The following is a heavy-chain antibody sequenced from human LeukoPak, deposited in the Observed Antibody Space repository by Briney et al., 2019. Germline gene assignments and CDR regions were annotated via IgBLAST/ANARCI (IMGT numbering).Heavy chain of an antibody. D-gene: IGHD3-22*01. Sequence: PSETLSLTCTVSGGSISSYYWSWIRQPPGRGLEWIGYIYYSGSTNYNPSLKSRVTISVDTSKNQFSLKLSSVTAADMAVYYCARVGGRDKKWLLRGRDRHFDYWGQGTLVTVSS. CDR1: GGSISSYY. J-gene: IGHJ4*02. CDR3: ARVGGRDKKWLLRGRDRHFDY. CDR2: IYYSGST. V-gene: IGHV4-59*12.